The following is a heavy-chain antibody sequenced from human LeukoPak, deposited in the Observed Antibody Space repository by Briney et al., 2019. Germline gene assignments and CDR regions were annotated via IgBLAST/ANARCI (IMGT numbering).Heavy chain of an antibody. CDR1: GGSISSGGYY. J-gene: IGHJ6*02. CDR2: INHSGST. D-gene: IGHD3-10*01. Sequence: SETLSLTCAVSGGSISSGGYYWRWIRQPPGKGLEWIGEINHSGSTNYNPSLKSRVTISVDTSKNPFSLKLSAVPAADTAVYYCARGRGGLLWFGELRHYYGMVVWGQGTTVTVSS. CDR3: ARGRGGLLWFGELRHYYGMVV. V-gene: IGHV4-34*01.